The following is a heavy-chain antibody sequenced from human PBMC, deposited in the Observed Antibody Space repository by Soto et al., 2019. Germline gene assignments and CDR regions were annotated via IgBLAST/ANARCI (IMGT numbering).Heavy chain of an antibody. CDR3: ARDPGSVPADIEIDVNWFDH. J-gene: IGHJ5*02. D-gene: IGHD2-2*02. Sequence: SVKVSCNASGGTFSSYAIGWLRHAPGQGLEWMGGIIHIFGKENYAKKFKGRVTINEDESTSTAYMELSSLRSEETAVYYCARDPGSVPADIEIDVNWFDHWGQGTLVTVSS. V-gene: IGHV1-69*13. CDR2: IIHIFGKE. CDR1: GGTFSSYA.